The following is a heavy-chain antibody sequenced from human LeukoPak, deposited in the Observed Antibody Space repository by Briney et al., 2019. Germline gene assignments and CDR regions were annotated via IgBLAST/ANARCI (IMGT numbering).Heavy chain of an antibody. D-gene: IGHD4-11*01. J-gene: IGHJ4*02. V-gene: IGHV3-43*02. CDR3: AKDNGYSNGHGFDY. Sequence: QPGGSLRLSCAASGFTFDDYGMHWVRQAPGKGLEWVSLISGDGGNTYYAGSVKGRFTISRDNSKNSLYLQMNSPRTEDTALYYCAKDNGYSNGHGFDYWGQGTLVTVSS. CDR1: GFTFDDYG. CDR2: ISGDGGNT.